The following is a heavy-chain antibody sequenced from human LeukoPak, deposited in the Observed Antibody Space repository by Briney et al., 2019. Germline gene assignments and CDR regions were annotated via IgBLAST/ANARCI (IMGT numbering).Heavy chain of an antibody. CDR2: VTYDGNNQ. V-gene: IGHV3-30-3*01. CDR1: GFTFNNYA. Sequence: PGGSLRLSCAASGFTFNNYAIHWFRQPPGKGLEWVAVVTYDGNNQYYADSVKGRFTVSRDNSRNTVNLQMNSLRGEDTAVYYCARGHSYGDPFLVGDYWGQGTLVTVSS. D-gene: IGHD5-18*01. J-gene: IGHJ4*02. CDR3: ARGHSYGDPFLVGDY.